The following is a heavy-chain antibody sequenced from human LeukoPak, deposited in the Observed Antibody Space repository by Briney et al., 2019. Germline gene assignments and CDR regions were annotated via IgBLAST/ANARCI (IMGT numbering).Heavy chain of an antibody. D-gene: IGHD3-22*01. CDR1: GGSLSGYY. J-gene: IGHJ6*03. CDR2: IYYSGST. V-gene: IGHV4-39*07. CDR3: ARAPFYYDSSGYYEYYYYYYMDV. Sequence: SETLSLTCAVFGGSLSGYYWGWIRQPPGKGLEWIGSIYYSGSTYYNPSLKSRVTISVDTSKNQFSLKLSSVTAADTAVYYCARAPFYYDSSGYYEYYYYYYMDVWGKGTTVTVSS.